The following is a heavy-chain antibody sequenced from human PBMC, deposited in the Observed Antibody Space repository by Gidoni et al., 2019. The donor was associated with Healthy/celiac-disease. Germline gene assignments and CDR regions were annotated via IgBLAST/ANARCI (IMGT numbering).Heavy chain of an antibody. D-gene: IGHD2-21*01. Sequence: VQLVESGGGVVQPGRSMRRSCAASGFPFSSSGMHWVRQAPGKGLGWVAFIWYDGSNKYYADSVKCRFTISRDNSKNTLYLQMNSLRSEDTAVYYCARDGEYILVIEWYFDYWGQGTLVTVSS. V-gene: IGHV3-33*01. CDR1: GFPFSSSG. J-gene: IGHJ4*02. CDR3: ARDGEYILVIEWYFDY. CDR2: IWYDGSNK.